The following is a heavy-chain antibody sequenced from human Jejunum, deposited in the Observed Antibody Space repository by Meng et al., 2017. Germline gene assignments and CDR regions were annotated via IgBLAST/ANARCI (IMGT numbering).Heavy chain of an antibody. V-gene: IGHV3-7*01. CDR1: GFTFSAGW. CDR2: ISQDGNEK. Sequence: GGSLRLSCAASGFTFSAGWMSWVRQAPGKGLEWVAYISQDGNEKTYVDSVKGRFSISRDNAKNSLYLQMNSLRAEDTATYYCTTNRAMDLWGQGTTVTVSS. CDR3: TTNRAMDL. J-gene: IGHJ6*02. D-gene: IGHD1-14*01.